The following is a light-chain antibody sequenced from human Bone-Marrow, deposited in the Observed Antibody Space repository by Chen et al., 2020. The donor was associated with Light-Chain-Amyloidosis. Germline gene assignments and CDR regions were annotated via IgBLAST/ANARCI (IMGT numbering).Light chain of an antibody. CDR2: GSS. CDR1: QTISSNY. CDR3: QQYGTSPLT. V-gene: IGKV3-20*01. Sequence: EIVLTQSPGTLSLSPGEGANLSCRSSQTISSNYLTWYQQKFGQAPRLLIYGSSSRATGIPDRVTGSGSGTDFTLTSNRLVPEDFAMYYCQQYGTSPLTFGGGTKVEIK. J-gene: IGKJ4*01.